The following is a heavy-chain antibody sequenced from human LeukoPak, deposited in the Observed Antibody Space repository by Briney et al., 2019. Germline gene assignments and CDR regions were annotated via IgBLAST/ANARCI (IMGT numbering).Heavy chain of an antibody. CDR2: IKTDASEK. D-gene: IGHD4-11*01. CDR3: ATYSTRNAREFQS. CDR1: GFIFSNCW. V-gene: IGHV3-7*01. Sequence: GGSLRLSCETSGFIFSNCWMTWVRQAPGKGLEWVANIKTDASEKYYADSVKGRFTISRDNAKMSLYLQMNSLRVEDTAVYYCATYSTRNAREFQSWGQGTLVTVSS. J-gene: IGHJ1*01.